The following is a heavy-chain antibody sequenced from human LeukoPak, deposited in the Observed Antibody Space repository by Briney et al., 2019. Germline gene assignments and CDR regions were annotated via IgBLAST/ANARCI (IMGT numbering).Heavy chain of an antibody. Sequence: PGGSLRLSCVISGFTFSSYWVTWVRQAPGKGLEWVANIKQDGCETYYVDSVKGRFTISRDNAKDSVFLQMNSLRAEDTAVYYCARGDRVGVTTGHFDYWGQGTLVTVSS. CDR1: GFTFSSYW. V-gene: IGHV3-7*03. J-gene: IGHJ4*02. CDR2: IKQDGCET. CDR3: ARGDRVGVTTGHFDY. D-gene: IGHD1-26*01.